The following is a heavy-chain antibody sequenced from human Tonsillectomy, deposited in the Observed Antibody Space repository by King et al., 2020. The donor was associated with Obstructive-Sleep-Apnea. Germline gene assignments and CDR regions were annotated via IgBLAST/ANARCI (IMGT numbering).Heavy chain of an antibody. CDR2: INPSAGST. D-gene: IGHD3-9*01. CDR3: ARGGLTAYFPADY. Sequence: VQLVESGAEVKKPGASVKVSCKASGYTFTRYYMHWVRQAPGQGLEWMGIINPSAGSTTYAQKFQGRVTMTRDTSTSTVYMELNSLRPDDTAVYYCARGGLTAYFPADYWGQGTLVTVSS. CDR1: GYTFTRYY. J-gene: IGHJ4*02. V-gene: IGHV1-46*01.